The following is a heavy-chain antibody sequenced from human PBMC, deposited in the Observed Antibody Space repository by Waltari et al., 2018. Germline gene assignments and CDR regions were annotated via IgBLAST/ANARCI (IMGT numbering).Heavy chain of an antibody. CDR3: ARHGMVRGSYFDY. CDR1: GGSFSGYY. CDR2: INHCGRT. V-gene: IGHV4-34*01. J-gene: IGHJ4*02. Sequence: QVQLQQWGAGLLKPSETLSLTCAVYGGSFSGYYWRWIRQPPGKGLEWIGEINHCGRTNHNPARQSRVTRTVDTSKNLFSLKLSSVTVADTAVYYCARHGMVRGSYFDYWGQGTLVTVSS. D-gene: IGHD3-10*01.